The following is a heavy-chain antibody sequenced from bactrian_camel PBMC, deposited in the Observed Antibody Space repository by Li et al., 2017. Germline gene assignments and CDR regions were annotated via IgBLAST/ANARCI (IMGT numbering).Heavy chain of an antibody. Sequence: DVQLVESGGGSVQAGGSLRLSCEASVYSYTYVCLSWFRQAPGKEREGVAFMYIVGGSTSYADSVKGRFTISRDSAKDTVYLQMNALKPEAAAMYYCATARFDTPSRVEPVWSDRRQYLWWGQGTQVTVS. D-gene: IGHD2*01. CDR2: MYIVGGST. V-gene: IGHV3S40*01. J-gene: IGHJ4*01. CDR3: ATARFDTPSRVEPVWSDRRQYLW. CDR1: VYSYTYVC.